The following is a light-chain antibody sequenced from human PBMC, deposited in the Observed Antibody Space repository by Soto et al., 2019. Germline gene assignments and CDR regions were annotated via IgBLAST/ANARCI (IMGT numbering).Light chain of an antibody. Sequence: EIVLTQSPGTLSLSPGERATLSCRASQRGSSNYLAWYQQKPGQAPRVVIYGASTRPTGIPDRFSGSGSGTDFTLTISRLEPGDFVVYDCQQYGSSPWTFGQGTKVDIK. CDR3: QQYGSSPWT. CDR2: GAS. CDR1: QRGSSNY. V-gene: IGKV3-20*01. J-gene: IGKJ1*01.